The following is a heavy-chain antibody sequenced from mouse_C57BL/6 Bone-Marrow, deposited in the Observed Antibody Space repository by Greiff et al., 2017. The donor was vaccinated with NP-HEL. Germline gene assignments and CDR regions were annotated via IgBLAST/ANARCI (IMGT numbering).Heavy chain of an antibody. J-gene: IGHJ2*01. D-gene: IGHD1-1*01. Sequence: QVQLQQSGAELARPGASVKLSCKASGYTFTSYGISWVKQRTGQGLEWIGEIYPRSGNNYYNEKFKGKATRTEDKSSSTAYMELRSLTSDDSAVYFCAREDYCSSYSPCYWGQGTTLTVSS. CDR1: GYTFTSYG. V-gene: IGHV1-81*01. CDR2: IYPRSGNN. CDR3: AREDYCSSYSPCY.